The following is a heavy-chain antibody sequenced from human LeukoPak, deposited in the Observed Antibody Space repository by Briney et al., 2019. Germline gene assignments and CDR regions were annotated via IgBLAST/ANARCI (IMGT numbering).Heavy chain of an antibody. CDR3: ARSVLRFLEWPSYYYYGMDV. CDR1: GFTFDDYA. J-gene: IGHJ6*02. D-gene: IGHD3-3*01. V-gene: IGHV3-33*08. CDR2: IWYDGSNK. Sequence: PGGSLRLSCAASGFTFDDYAMHWVRQAPGKGLEWVAVIWYDGSNKYYADSVKGRFTISRDNSKNTLYLQMNSLRAEDTAVYYCARSVLRFLEWPSYYYYGMDVWGQGTTVTVSS.